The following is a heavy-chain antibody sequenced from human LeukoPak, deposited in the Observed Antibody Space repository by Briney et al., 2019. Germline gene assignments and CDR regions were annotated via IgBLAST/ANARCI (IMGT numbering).Heavy chain of an antibody. D-gene: IGHD1-26*01. V-gene: IGHV3-7*01. Sequence: HPGGSLRLSCAASGFTFSSFWMSWVRQAPGKGLEWVANIKQDGSEKYYVDSVKGRFTISRDNAKNSVHLQMNSLRAEDTAVYYCARDLDGSYDYWGQGTLVTVSS. CDR1: GFTFSSFW. J-gene: IGHJ4*02. CDR3: ARDLDGSYDY. CDR2: IKQDGSEK.